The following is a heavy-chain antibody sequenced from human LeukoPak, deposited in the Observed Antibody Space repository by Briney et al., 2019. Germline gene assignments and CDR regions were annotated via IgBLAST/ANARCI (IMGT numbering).Heavy chain of an antibody. CDR3: AAESERWLVRS. J-gene: IGHJ4*02. CDR1: GGSISSYY. CDR2: IYYSGST. V-gene: IGHV4-59*01. Sequence: SETLSLTCTVSGGSISSYYWSWIRQPPGKGLEWIGYIYYSGSTNYNPSLKSRVTISVDTSKNQFSLKLSSVTAADTAVYYCAAESERWLVRSWGQGTLVTVSS. D-gene: IGHD6-19*01.